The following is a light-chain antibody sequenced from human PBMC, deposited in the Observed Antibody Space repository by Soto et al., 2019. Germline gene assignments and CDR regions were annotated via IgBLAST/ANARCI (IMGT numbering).Light chain of an antibody. CDR3: QSYDSSLSAVV. CDR1: SSNIGAGYD. V-gene: IGLV1-40*01. Sequence: QPVLTQPPSVSEAPGQRVTISCTGSSSNIGAGYDVHWYQQLPGTAPKLLIYVNSNRPSGVPDRFSGSKSDTSASLAITGLQAEDEADYYCQSYDSSLSAVVFGGGTKLTVL. CDR2: VNS. J-gene: IGLJ2*01.